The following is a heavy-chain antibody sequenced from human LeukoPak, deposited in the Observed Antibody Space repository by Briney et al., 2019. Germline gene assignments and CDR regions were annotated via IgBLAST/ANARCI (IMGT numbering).Heavy chain of an antibody. J-gene: IGHJ3*02. V-gene: IGHV4-34*01. D-gene: IGHD6-19*01. CDR1: GESLSGYY. Sequence: SETLSLTCAVSGESLSGYYWSWIRQPPGKGLEWIGEIKHGGSTNYNPSLMNRGTTSSDTSKKQFSLRLSSICTADTARNYWWSERSNSCWYKTGAFDIWRQARMVSVCS. CDR3: WSERSNSCWYKTGAFDI. CDR2: IKHGGST.